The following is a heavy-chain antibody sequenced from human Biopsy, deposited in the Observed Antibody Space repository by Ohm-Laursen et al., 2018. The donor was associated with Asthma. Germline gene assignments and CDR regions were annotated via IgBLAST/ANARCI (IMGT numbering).Heavy chain of an antibody. J-gene: IGHJ4*01. CDR1: GFDFSDYT. CDR2: ISSLSRYK. Sequence: SLRLSCAASGFDFSDYTMNWVRQVQGKGLEWVSSISSLSRYKYYSDSLRGRVTISRDNAKSSLHLQMSSLRAEDTAVYFCARDFTIGSGSPFHFWGPGTLVTVSS. D-gene: IGHD3-10*01. CDR3: ARDFTIGSGSPFHF. V-gene: IGHV3-21*01.